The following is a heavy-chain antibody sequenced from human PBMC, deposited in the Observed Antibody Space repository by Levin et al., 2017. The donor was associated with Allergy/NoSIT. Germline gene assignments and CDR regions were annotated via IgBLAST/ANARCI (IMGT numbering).Heavy chain of an antibody. J-gene: IGHJ4*02. Sequence: GESLKISCKASGYTFTGYYMHWVRQAPGQGLEWMGWINPNSGGTNYAQKFQGRVTMTRDTSISTAYMELSRLRSDDTAVYYCARVRTRDIVVVVALGYWGQGTLVTVSS. CDR2: INPNSGGT. CDR1: GYTFTGYY. D-gene: IGHD2-15*01. CDR3: ARVRTRDIVVVVALGY. V-gene: IGHV1-2*02.